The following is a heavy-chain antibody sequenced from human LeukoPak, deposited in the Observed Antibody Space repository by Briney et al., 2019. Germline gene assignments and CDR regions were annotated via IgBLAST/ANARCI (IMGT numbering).Heavy chain of an antibody. V-gene: IGHV3-7*01. D-gene: IGHD3-3*01. J-gene: IGHJ4*02. CDR2: INHDGSEK. Sequence: GSLRLSCAASGFTFSNYWMSWVRQAPGKGLEWVANINHDGSEKYYVDAVEGRFIISRDNAKNTLYLQMNSLRAEDTAVYYCARDKSGFDYWGQGTQVTVSS. CDR1: GFTFSNYW. CDR3: ARDKSGFDY.